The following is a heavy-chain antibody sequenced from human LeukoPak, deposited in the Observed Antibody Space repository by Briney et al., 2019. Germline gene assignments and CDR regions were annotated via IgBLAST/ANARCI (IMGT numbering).Heavy chain of an antibody. D-gene: IGHD3-16*02. CDR3: ARDLNMITFGGVIVNDAFDI. J-gene: IGHJ3*02. CDR2: INPNSGGT. Sequence: ASVKVSCKASGYTFTDYYMHWVRQAPGQGLEWMGWINPNSGGTNYAQKLQGRVTMTTDTSTSTAYMELRSLRSDDTAVYYCARDLNMITFGGVIVNDAFDIWGQGTMVTVSS. CDR1: GYTFTDYY. V-gene: IGHV1-2*02.